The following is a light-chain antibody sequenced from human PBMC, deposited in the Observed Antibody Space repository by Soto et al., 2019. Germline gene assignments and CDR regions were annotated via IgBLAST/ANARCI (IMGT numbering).Light chain of an antibody. CDR3: CSYAGRSTWDVV. CDR2: EGF. V-gene: IGLV2-23*01. Sequence: QSVLTQPASVSGSPAQSITISCTGSSSDVGGSGLVSWYQFHPGKAPKLLIFEGFKRPSGVSNRFSGSKSGSTASLTISGLQTEDEADYYCCSYAGRSTWDVVFGGGTQLTGL. J-gene: IGLJ2*01. CDR1: SSDVGGSGL.